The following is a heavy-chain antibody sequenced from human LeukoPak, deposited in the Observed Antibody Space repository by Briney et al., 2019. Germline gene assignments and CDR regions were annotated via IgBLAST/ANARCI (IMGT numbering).Heavy chain of an antibody. Sequence: SVKVSCKASGGTFSSYAISWVRQAPGQGLEWMGGIIPIFGTANYAQKFQGRVTITTDESTSTAYMELSSLRSEDTAVYYCASGPLDGITGTFGYWGQGTLVTVSS. CDR2: IIPIFGTA. V-gene: IGHV1-69*05. D-gene: IGHD1-20*01. CDR3: ASGPLDGITGTFGY. J-gene: IGHJ4*02. CDR1: GGTFSSYA.